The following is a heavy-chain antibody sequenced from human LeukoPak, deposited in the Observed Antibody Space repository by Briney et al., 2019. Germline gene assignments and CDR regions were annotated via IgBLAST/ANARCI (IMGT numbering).Heavy chain of an antibody. CDR3: AKESSHYYDSSGYYERLSPFDY. CDR2: IGIRGDT. D-gene: IGHD3-22*01. Sequence: PGGSLRLSCAASGFTFIDYDMHWVRQVIGKGLEWVSAIGIRGDTHYSGSVKGRFTISRENAESSLYLQMNSLRAEDTAVYYCAKESSHYYDSSGYYERLSPFDYWGQGTLVTVSS. CDR1: GFTFIDYD. J-gene: IGHJ4*02. V-gene: IGHV3-13*01.